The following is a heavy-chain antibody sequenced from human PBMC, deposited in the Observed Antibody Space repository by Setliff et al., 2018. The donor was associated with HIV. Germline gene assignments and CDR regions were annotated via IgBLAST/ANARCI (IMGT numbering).Heavy chain of an antibody. J-gene: IGHJ4*02. V-gene: IGHV3-23*01. CDR1: GFTFSRYA. CDR2: ISAGGGST. D-gene: IGHD4-17*01. Sequence: LSCAASGFTFSRYALSWVRQAPGKGLEWVSGISAGGGSTYYEDSVQGRFTISRDNSKNTLYLQMNSLRAGDTAVYYCLRGGSFGDIPNCWGQGTLVTVSS. CDR3: LRGGSFGDIPNC.